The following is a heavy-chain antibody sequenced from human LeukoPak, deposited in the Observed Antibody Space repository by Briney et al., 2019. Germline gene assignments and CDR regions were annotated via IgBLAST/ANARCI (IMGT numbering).Heavy chain of an antibody. D-gene: IGHD6-6*01. V-gene: IGHV1-8*01. Sequence: VASVKVSCKASGYTFTSYDITWVRRATGQGLEWMGWMNPNSGNTGYAQKFQGRVTMTRNTSISTAYMELSSLRSEDTAVYYCARLDSSSSGRGFDYWGQGTLVTVSS. J-gene: IGHJ4*02. CDR3: ARLDSSSSGRGFDY. CDR1: GYTFTSYD. CDR2: MNPNSGNT.